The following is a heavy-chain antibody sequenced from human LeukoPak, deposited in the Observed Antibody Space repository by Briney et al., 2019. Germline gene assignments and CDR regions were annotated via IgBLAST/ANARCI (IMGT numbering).Heavy chain of an antibody. V-gene: IGHV3-20*04. CDR2: INWNGGST. D-gene: IGHD3-10*02. J-gene: IGHJ6*04. CDR1: GFTFDDYG. Sequence: GGSLRLSCAASGFTFDDYGMSWVRQAPGKGVEWVSGINWNGGSTGYADSVKGRFTISRDNAKNSLYLQMNSLRAEDTAVYYCAELGITMIGGVWGKGTTVTISS. CDR3: AELGITMIGGV.